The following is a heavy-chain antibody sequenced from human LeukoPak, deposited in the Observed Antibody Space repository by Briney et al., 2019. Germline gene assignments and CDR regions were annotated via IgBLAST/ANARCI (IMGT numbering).Heavy chain of an antibody. Sequence: SETLSLTCTVSGGSINSITNYWGWIRQPPGKGLEWIGSIYYSGSTYYNPSLKSRVTISIDTSKNQFSLKLNSLTAADTAVYYCARLAYGELSYYYYYMDVWGKGTTVTVSS. J-gene: IGHJ6*03. V-gene: IGHV4-39*07. CDR1: GGSINSITNY. D-gene: IGHD4-17*01. CDR2: IYYSGST. CDR3: ARLAYGELSYYYYYMDV.